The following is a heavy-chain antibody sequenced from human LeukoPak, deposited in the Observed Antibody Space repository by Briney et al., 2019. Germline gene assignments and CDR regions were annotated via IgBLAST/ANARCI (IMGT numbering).Heavy chain of an antibody. CDR2: IKQDGSEK. D-gene: IGHD3-9*01. Sequence: GGTLRLSCAASGFTFSSYGMSWVRQAPGKGLEWVANIKQDGSEKYYVDSVKGRFTISRDNAKNSLYLQMNSPRAEDTAVYYCARGVSLRYFDSFDYWGQGTLVTVSS. V-gene: IGHV3-7*01. CDR1: GFTFSSYG. J-gene: IGHJ4*02. CDR3: ARGVSLRYFDSFDY.